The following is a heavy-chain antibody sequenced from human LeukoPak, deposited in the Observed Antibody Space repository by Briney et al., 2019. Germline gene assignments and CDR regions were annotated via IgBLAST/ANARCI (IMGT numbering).Heavy chain of an antibody. CDR2: INHSGST. D-gene: IGHD5-18*01. CDR3: VSHPYSSYYYHMDV. Sequence: RASETLSLTCAVYGVSFSGYYWSWIRQPPGKGLEWIGEINHSGSTNYNPSLKSRVTISVDTSKNQFSLKLSSVTAADTAVYYCVSHPYSSYYYHMDVWGRGTTVTVSS. CDR1: GVSFSGYY. J-gene: IGHJ6*02. V-gene: IGHV4-34*01.